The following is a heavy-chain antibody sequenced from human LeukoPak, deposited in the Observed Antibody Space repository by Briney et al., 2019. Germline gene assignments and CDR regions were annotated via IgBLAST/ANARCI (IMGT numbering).Heavy chain of an antibody. V-gene: IGHV4-34*01. Sequence: PSETLSLTCAVYGGSFSGYYWSWIRQPPGKGLEWIGEINHSGSTNYDPSLKSRVTMSVDTSKNQFSLKLSSVTAADTAVYYCARALGGMQLVPITYYYYYMDVWGKGTTVTISS. CDR2: INHSGST. CDR1: GGSFSGYY. J-gene: IGHJ6*03. D-gene: IGHD6-13*01. CDR3: ARALGGMQLVPITYYYYYMDV.